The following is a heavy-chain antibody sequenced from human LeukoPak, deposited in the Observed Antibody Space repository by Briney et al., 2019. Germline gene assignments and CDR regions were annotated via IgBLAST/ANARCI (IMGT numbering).Heavy chain of an antibody. D-gene: IGHD6-13*01. CDR2: IYYSGST. CDR1: GGSISSSSYY. J-gene: IGHJ6*03. Sequence: SETLSLTCTVSGGSISSSSYYWGWIGQPPGKGLEWIGRIYYSGSTYYNQSLKSRVTISVDTSKNQFSLKLSSVTAADTAVYYCARRYSSSWPYYYYYYMDVWGKGTTVTVSS. V-gene: IGHV4-39*01. CDR3: ARRYSSSWPYYYYYYMDV.